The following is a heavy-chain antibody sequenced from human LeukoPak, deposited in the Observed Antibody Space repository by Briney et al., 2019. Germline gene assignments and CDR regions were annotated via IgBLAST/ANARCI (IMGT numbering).Heavy chain of an antibody. Sequence: GGSLRLSCAASGFTFSSYGMHWVRQAPGKGLEWVALISDDGGKKYYADSVKGRFTISRDNSKNTLYLQMNSLRADDTAVYYCAKDSPGPLGVDYWGQGTLVTVSS. J-gene: IGHJ4*02. V-gene: IGHV3-30*18. D-gene: IGHD3-10*01. CDR2: ISDDGGKK. CDR3: AKDSPGPLGVDY. CDR1: GFTFSSYG.